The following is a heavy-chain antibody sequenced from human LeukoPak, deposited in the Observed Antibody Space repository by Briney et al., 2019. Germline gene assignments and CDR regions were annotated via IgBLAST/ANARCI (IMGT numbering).Heavy chain of an antibody. Sequence: GGSLRLSCVASGFNFSNHGMTWVRQAPGKGLEWVSDISGSGSSTYYADSVKGRFTISRDNSKNTLDLQMNSLRAEDTAVYYCAKVLGRDSYMDVWGKGTTVTISS. CDR3: AKVLGRDSYMDV. V-gene: IGHV3-23*01. D-gene: IGHD1-26*01. CDR1: GFNFSNHG. CDR2: ISGSGSST. J-gene: IGHJ6*03.